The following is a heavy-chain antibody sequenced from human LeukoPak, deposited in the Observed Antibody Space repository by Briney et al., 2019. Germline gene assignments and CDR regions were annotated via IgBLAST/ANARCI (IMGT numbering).Heavy chain of an antibody. V-gene: IGHV1-18*01. J-gene: IGHJ4*02. CDR2: ISAYNGNT. D-gene: IGHD3-22*01. Sequence: ASVKVSCKASGYTFTSYGISWVRQAPGQGLEWMGWISAYNGNTNYAQKLQGRVTMTTDISTSTAYMELRSLRSDDTAVYYCARVGTYYYDSSGYYYSGIGLGYFDYWGQGTLVTVSS. CDR3: ARVGTYYYDSSGYYYSGIGLGYFDY. CDR1: GYTFTSYG.